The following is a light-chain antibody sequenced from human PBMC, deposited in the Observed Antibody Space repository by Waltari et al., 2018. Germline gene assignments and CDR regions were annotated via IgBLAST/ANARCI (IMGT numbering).Light chain of an antibody. Sequence: QPVLAQPPAVTGAPGTRVSTSCSGANSTIGALKVHWYQKSSGAAPKLLIYGSTNRPAGVPDRFSGSKSDTSASLVITGLQVEDEGDFYCQSYDNMVHGCVFGTGTKVIV. CDR3: QSYDNMVHGCV. CDR1: NSTIGALKV. V-gene: IGLV1-40*02. CDR2: GST. J-gene: IGLJ1*01.